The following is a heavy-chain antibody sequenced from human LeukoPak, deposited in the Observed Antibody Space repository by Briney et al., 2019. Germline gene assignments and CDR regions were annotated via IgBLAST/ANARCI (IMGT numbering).Heavy chain of an antibody. J-gene: IGHJ4*02. V-gene: IGHV3-48*02. CDR3: AREQFSSNWFAYFDY. CDR1: GFTFSTYT. D-gene: IGHD6-13*01. Sequence: GGSLRLSCVASGFTFSTYTMNWVRQAAGKVLEWISYISSDSDTIYYLDSVKGRFTVSRDNAKNSLHLQMNSLRDEDTAVYYCAREQFSSNWFAYFDYWGQGTLVTVSS. CDR2: ISSDSDTI.